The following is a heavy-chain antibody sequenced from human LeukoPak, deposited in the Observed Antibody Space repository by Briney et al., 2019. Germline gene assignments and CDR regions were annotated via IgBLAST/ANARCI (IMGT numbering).Heavy chain of an antibody. CDR2: INSDGSST. J-gene: IGHJ4*02. CDR1: GFTFSSYW. Sequence: PGGSLRLSCAASGFTFSSYWVHWVRQAPGKGLVWVSRINSDGSSTNYADSVKGRFTISRDNAKNTLHLQMNSLRAEDTAVYYCARTSYSSGWSPFDYWGQGTLVTVSS. D-gene: IGHD6-19*01. CDR3: ARTSYSSGWSPFDY. V-gene: IGHV3-74*01.